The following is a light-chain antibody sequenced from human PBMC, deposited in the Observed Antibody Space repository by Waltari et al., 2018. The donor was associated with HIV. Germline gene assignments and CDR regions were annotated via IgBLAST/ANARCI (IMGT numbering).Light chain of an antibody. CDR2: EGS. J-gene: IGLJ3*02. CDR1: SSDVGSYSY. Sequence: QSALTQPASVSGSPGQSITISCTGSSSDVGSYSYVSWYQQHPGKAPKRMIYEGSNRPAGVSHRFSGSKSGNTASLTISGLQPEDEADYYCNSYTSISTWVFGGGTKLTVL. V-gene: IGLV2-14*01. CDR3: NSYTSISTWV.